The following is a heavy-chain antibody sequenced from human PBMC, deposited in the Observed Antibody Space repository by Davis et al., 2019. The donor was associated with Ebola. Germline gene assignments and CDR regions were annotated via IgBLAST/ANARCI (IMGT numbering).Heavy chain of an antibody. CDR3: AKEFSQWLLNNWFDP. Sequence: GGSLRLSCAASGFTFSSYGMHWVRQAPGKGLEWVAVISYDGSNKYYADSVKGRFTISRDNSKNTLYLQMNSLRAEDTAVYYCAKEFSQWLLNNWFDPWGQGTLVTVSS. D-gene: IGHD6-19*01. J-gene: IGHJ5*02. CDR2: ISYDGSNK. CDR1: GFTFSSYG. V-gene: IGHV3-30*18.